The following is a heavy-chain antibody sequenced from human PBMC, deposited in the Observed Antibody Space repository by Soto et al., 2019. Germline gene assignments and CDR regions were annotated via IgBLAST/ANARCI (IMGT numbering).Heavy chain of an antibody. CDR1: GFTFDDYA. D-gene: IGHD6-19*01. CDR3: AISGWYGGDFDY. Sequence: EVQLVESGGGLVQPGRSLRHSCAASGFTFDDYAMHWVRQAPGQGLEWVSGISWNSGSIGYMDSVKGRFTISRDNAKNSLYLQMNSLRAEDTALYYCAISGWYGGDFDYWGQGTLVTVSS. CDR2: ISWNSGSI. V-gene: IGHV3-9*01. J-gene: IGHJ4*02.